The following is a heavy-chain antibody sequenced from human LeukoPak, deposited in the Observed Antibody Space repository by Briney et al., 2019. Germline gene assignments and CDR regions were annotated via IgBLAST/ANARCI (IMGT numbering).Heavy chain of an antibody. CDR2: IYTSGST. J-gene: IGHJ4*02. CDR1: GGSISSGSYY. V-gene: IGHV4-61*02. CDR3: ARGPGDLRYFDY. D-gene: IGHD7-27*01. Sequence: SETLSLTCTVSGGSISSGSYYWSWIRQPAGKGLEWIGRIYTSGSTNYNPSLKSRVTISVDTSKNQFSLKLSSVTAADTAVYYCARGPGDLRYFDYWGQGTLVTVSS.